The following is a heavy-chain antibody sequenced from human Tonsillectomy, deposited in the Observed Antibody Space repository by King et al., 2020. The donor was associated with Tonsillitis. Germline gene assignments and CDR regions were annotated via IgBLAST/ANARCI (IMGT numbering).Heavy chain of an antibody. Sequence: VQLVESGAEVKKPGESLKISCKGSGYSFTNYWIGWVRQMPGKGLEWMGIIYPGDSDTRYSPSFQGQVTISADKSISTAYLQWSSLKASDTAMYYCARSNYDFWSGYSPYAKVPPLHKPYFDCWGQGTLVTVSS. CDR2: IYPGDSDT. J-gene: IGHJ4*02. CDR1: GYSFTNYW. D-gene: IGHD3-3*01. V-gene: IGHV5-51*03. CDR3: ARSNYDFWSGYSPYAKVPPLHKPYFDC.